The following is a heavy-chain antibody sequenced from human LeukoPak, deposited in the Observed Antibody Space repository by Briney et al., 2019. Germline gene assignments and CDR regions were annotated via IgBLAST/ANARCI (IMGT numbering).Heavy chain of an antibody. D-gene: IGHD3-10*01. CDR1: GFTFSSYG. V-gene: IGHV3-33*01. CDR2: IWYDGSNK. CDR3: ARRKYYYGSGSYPWDY. J-gene: IGHJ4*02. Sequence: GGSLRLSCAASGFTFSSYGMHWVRQAPGKGLEWVAVIWYDGSNKYYADSVKGRFTISRDNSKNTLYLQMNSLRAEDTAVYYCARRKYYYGSGSYPWDYWGQGTLVTVSS.